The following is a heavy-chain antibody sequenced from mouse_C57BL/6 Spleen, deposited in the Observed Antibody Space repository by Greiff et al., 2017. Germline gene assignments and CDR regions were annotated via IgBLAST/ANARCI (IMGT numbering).Heavy chain of an antibody. D-gene: IGHD1-1*01. Sequence: QVQLKQSGAELAKPGASVKLSCKASGYTFTSYWMHWVKQRPGQGLEWIGYINPSSGYTKYNQKFKDKATLTADKSSSTAYMQLSSLTYEDSAVYYCARRYYGSSYEVYYFDYWGQGTTLTVSS. CDR3: ARRYYGSSYEVYYFDY. CDR1: GYTFTSYW. CDR2: INPSSGYT. V-gene: IGHV1-7*01. J-gene: IGHJ2*01.